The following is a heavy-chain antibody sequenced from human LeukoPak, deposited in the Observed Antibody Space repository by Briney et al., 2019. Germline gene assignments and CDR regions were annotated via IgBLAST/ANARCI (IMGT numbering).Heavy chain of an antibody. CDR2: MNPNSGNT. CDR3: ATPKGGSGSHRAPLEY. Sequence: ASVKVSCKASGYTFTSYDINWVRQATGQGLEWMGWMNPNSGNTGYAQKFQGRVTNTRNTSISTAYMELSSLRAEDTAVYYCATPKGGSGSHRAPLEYWGQGTLVTVST. CDR1: GYTFTSYD. D-gene: IGHD3-10*01. J-gene: IGHJ4*02. V-gene: IGHV1-8*03.